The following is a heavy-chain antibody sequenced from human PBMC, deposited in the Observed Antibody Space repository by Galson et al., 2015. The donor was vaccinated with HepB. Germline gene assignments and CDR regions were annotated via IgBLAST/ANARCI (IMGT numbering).Heavy chain of an antibody. J-gene: IGHJ3*02. V-gene: IGHV1-69*13. CDR2: IIPIFGTA. CDR1: GGTFSNYT. D-gene: IGHD4-23*01. Sequence: SVKVSCKASGGTFSNYTISWVRQAPGQGPEWMGGIIPIFGTANYAQKFQDRVTIIADESTSTAYMELSSLRSEDTAVYYCARGPMTTVVEAYDIFDIWGQGTMVTVYS. CDR3: ARGPMTTVVEAYDIFDI.